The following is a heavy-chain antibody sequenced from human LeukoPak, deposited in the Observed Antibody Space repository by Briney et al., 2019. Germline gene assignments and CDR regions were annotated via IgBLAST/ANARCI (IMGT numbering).Heavy chain of an antibody. Sequence: GGSLRLSCVACGFAFSNYAMSWVRQAPGKGLEWVSVITGSGDITYYADFVKGRFTISRDNSKNTLYLQMNSLRAEDTSIYYCAKDIAATYYTYDAFDIWGQGTLVTVSS. V-gene: IGHV3-23*01. D-gene: IGHD6-13*01. CDR2: ITGSGDIT. CDR1: GFAFSNYA. J-gene: IGHJ3*02. CDR3: AKDIAATYYTYDAFDI.